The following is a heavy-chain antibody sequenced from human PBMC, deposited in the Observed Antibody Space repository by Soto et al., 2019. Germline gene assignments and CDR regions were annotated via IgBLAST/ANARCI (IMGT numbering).Heavy chain of an antibody. D-gene: IGHD5-18*01. J-gene: IGHJ4*02. CDR3: SHGYYQYFNS. Sequence: GGSLRLSCAVSGFTLTDIWMNWVRQAPGKGPEWVARIKSKTDGGTADYAAPVKGRFIISRDDSENTLYLQMNSLKTEDTAVYYCSHGYYQYFNSWGQGT. CDR1: GFTLTDIW. V-gene: IGHV3-15*07. CDR2: IKSKTDGGTA.